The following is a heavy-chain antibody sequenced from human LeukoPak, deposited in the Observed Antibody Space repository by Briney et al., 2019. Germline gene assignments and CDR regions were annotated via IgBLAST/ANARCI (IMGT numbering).Heavy chain of an antibody. V-gene: IGHV1-8*01. J-gene: IGHJ5*02. D-gene: IGHD4-23*01. CDR2: MKPKSGET. CDR1: GYTLTNYD. Sequence: ASVKVSCKASGYTLTNYDINWVRQATGQGLEWMGWMKPKSGETGYAQKLQGRATMTRDTSINTAYMELSSLTSEDTAVYYCARDYGGNSGWFDPWGQGTLVTVSS. CDR3: ARDYGGNSGWFDP.